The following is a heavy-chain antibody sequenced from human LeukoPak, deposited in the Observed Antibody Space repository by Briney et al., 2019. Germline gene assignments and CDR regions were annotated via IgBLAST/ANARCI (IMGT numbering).Heavy chain of an antibody. D-gene: IGHD4-17*01. CDR3: ARAPHGDYFDY. V-gene: IGHV3-13*01. J-gene: IGHJ4*02. CDR2: ISTTGDT. Sequence: EWVSAISTTGDTYYPGSVKGRFTISRENAKNSLYLQMNSLRAGDTAVYYCARAPHGDYFDYWGQGTLVTVSS.